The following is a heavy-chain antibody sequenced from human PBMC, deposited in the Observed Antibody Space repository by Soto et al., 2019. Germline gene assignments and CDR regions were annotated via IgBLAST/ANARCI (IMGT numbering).Heavy chain of an antibody. D-gene: IGHD3-3*01. Sequence: ASVKVSCKASGFTFSSSVVQWVRQARGQRLEWIGWVVVGNGNTKYAQKFQERVTITRDMSTRTAYMELSSLRFEDTAVYYCAAGITIFWAKDVWGQGATVTVSS. V-gene: IGHV1-58*01. CDR2: VVVGNGNT. CDR1: GFTFSSSV. J-gene: IGHJ6*02. CDR3: AAGITIFWAKDV.